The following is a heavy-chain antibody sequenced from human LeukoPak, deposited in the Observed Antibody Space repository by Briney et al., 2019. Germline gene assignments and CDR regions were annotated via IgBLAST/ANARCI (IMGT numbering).Heavy chain of an antibody. Sequence: GGSLRLSCAASGFTFSGSTMSWVRQAPGKGLEWVSGISGSGGTTRHADSVKGRFTISRDNSKNTLYLQMNSLRAEDTAVYYCAKDRGIVVVPTLFDYWGQGSLVTVSS. CDR1: GFTFSGST. CDR3: AKDRGIVVVPTLFDY. J-gene: IGHJ4*02. V-gene: IGHV3-23*01. CDR2: ISGSGGTT. D-gene: IGHD2-2*01.